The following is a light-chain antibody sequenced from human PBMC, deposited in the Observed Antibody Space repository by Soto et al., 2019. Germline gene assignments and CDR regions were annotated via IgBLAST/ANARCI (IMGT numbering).Light chain of an antibody. CDR3: QSYDNSLSGVV. CDR1: SSNIGAGFD. J-gene: IGLJ2*01. V-gene: IGLV1-40*01. CDR2: DND. Sequence: QAVVTQPPSVSGAPGQRIIISCTGSSSNIGAGFDVHSYQHLPGTAPKLLVYDNDNRPSGLPARFSDSRSGTSASLAITSLQADDEADYYCQSYDNSLSGVVFGGGTKVTVL.